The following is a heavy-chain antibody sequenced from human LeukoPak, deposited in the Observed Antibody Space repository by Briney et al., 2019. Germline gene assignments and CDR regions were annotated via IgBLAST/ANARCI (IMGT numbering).Heavy chain of an antibody. CDR3: ARALIAAAGKKGYYGMDV. J-gene: IGHJ6*02. Sequence: ASVKVSCKASGYTFTSYDINWVRQATGQGLAWMGWMNPNSGNTGYAQKFQGRVTMTRNTSISTAYMELSSLRSEDTAVYYCARALIAAAGKKGYYGMDVWGQGTTVTVSS. CDR1: GYTFTSYD. D-gene: IGHD6-13*01. V-gene: IGHV1-8*01. CDR2: MNPNSGNT.